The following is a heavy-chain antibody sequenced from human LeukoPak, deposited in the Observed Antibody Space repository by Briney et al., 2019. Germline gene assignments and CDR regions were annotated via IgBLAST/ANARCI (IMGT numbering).Heavy chain of an antibody. D-gene: IGHD4-17*01. CDR3: AREAPTMTRGIDC. CDR2: IYASGST. V-gene: IGHV4-4*07. J-gene: IGHJ4*02. CDR1: GDSISSHY. Sequence: SETVSLTCSVSGDSISSHYWSWIRQPAGKGLEWIGRIYASGSTNYNLSLKSRVTMSVDTSKNQFSLKLTSVTAADTAVYYCAREAPTMTRGIDCWGQGTLVTVSS.